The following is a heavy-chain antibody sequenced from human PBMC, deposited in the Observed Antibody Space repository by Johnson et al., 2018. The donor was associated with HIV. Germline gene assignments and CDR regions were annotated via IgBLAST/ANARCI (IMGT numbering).Heavy chain of an antibody. CDR1: GFTVSSNY. J-gene: IGHJ3*02. CDR2: IYSGGSA. CDR3: ARDFYLLSSSWYSAFDI. Sequence: EVQLVESGGDLVQPGGSLRLSCAASGFTVSSNYMSWVRQAPGKGLEWVSVIYSGGSAYYAHSVKGRFTISRDNAKNSLYLQMNSLRAEDTAVYYCARDFYLLSSSWYSAFDIWGQGTMVTVSS. D-gene: IGHD6-13*01. V-gene: IGHV3-66*01.